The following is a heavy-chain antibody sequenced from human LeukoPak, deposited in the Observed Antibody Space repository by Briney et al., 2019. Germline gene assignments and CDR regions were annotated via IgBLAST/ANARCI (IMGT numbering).Heavy chain of an antibody. CDR2: ISSSSSYT. J-gene: IGHJ3*02. CDR3: ARDWGQSQSDAFDI. Sequence: PGGSLRLSCAASGFTFSDYYMSWIRQAPGKGLEWVSYISSSSSYTNYADSVKGRFTISRDNAKNSLYLRMNSLRAEDTAGYYFARDWGQSQSDAFDIWGQGTMVTVSS. V-gene: IGHV3-11*06. D-gene: IGHD3-16*01. CDR1: GFTFSDYY.